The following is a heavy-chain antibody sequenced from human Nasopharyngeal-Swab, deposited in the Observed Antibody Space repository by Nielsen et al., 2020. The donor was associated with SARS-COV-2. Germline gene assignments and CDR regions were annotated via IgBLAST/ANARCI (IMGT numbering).Heavy chain of an antibody. Sequence: GGSLRLSCAASGFSVSGNTYMSWVRQAPGKGREWVSTIHADGNTYYADSVRGRFTSSRDNSKNTVSLQMNSLRAEDTAVYYCASRGASADPSTRDLPFSRRTFDLWGRGTLVTVSS. D-gene: IGHD6-13*01. V-gene: IGHV3-53*01. CDR1: GFSVSGNTY. CDR3: ASRGASADPSTRDLPFSRRTFDL. J-gene: IGHJ2*01. CDR2: IHADGNT.